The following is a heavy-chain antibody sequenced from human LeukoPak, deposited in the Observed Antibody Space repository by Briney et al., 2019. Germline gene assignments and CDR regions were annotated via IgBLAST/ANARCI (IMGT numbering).Heavy chain of an antibody. CDR3: ARYTGRQSVAFDI. CDR1: GGSISNYY. J-gene: IGHJ3*02. V-gene: IGHV4-59*08. D-gene: IGHD2-2*02. CDR2: IYYSGST. Sequence: SETLSLTCTVSGGSISNYYWSWIRQPPGKGLEWIGYIYYSGSTNYNPSLKSRVTISVDTSKNQFSLKVSSVTAADTAVYYCARYTGRQSVAFDIWGRGTMVTVSS.